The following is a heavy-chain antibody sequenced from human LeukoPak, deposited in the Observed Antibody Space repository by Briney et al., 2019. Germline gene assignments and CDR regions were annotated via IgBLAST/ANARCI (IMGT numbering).Heavy chain of an antibody. CDR1: GGSISSGGYC. J-gene: IGHJ4*02. D-gene: IGHD6-19*01. CDR3: ARVVVAVAVRYFDY. CDR2: IYHSGST. V-gene: IGHV4-30-2*01. Sequence: SETLSLTCAVSGGSISSGGYCWSWIRQPPGKGLEWIGYIYHSGSTYYNPSLKSRVTISVDRSKNQFSLKLSSVTAADTAVYYCARVVVAVAVRYFDYWGQGTLVTVSS.